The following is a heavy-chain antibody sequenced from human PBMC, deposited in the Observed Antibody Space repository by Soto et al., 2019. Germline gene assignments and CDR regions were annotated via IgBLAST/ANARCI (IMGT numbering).Heavy chain of an antibody. Sequence: EVHLVESGGGLVKPGGSLRLSCAASGFTFTSYSMNWVRQAPGKGLEWVSSISSSSSYIYYADSVKGRFTISRDNAKNSLYLQMNSLRAEDTAVYYCARDSASYGSAFDIWGQGTMVTFSS. V-gene: IGHV3-21*01. CDR2: ISSSSSYI. D-gene: IGHD5-18*01. CDR3: ARDSASYGSAFDI. J-gene: IGHJ3*02. CDR1: GFTFTSYS.